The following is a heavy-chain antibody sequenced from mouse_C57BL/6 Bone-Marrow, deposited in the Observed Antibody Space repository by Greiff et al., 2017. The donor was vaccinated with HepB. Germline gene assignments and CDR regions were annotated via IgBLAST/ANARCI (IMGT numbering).Heavy chain of an antibody. CDR1: GFTFSSYT. Sequence: DVMLVESGGGLVKPGGSLKLSCAASGFTFSSYTMSWVRQTPEKRLEWVATISGGGGNTYYPDSVKGRFTISRDNAKNTLYLQMSSLRSEDTALYYCARRGNYWYCDVWGTGTTVTVSS. V-gene: IGHV5-9*01. J-gene: IGHJ1*03. D-gene: IGHD2-1*01. CDR2: ISGGGGNT. CDR3: ARRGNYWYCDV.